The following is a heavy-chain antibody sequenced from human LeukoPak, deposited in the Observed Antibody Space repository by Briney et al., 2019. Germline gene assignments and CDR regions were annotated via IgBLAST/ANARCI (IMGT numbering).Heavy chain of an antibody. D-gene: IGHD6-13*01. V-gene: IGHV1-69*04. Sequence: ASVKVSCKASGGTFSSYAISWVRQAPGQGLEWMGRIIAILGIANYAQKFQGRVTITADKSTSTAYMELSSLRSEDTAVYYCARARYSLAAADPYYYYYGMDVWGQGTTVTVSS. CDR1: GGTFSSYA. J-gene: IGHJ6*02. CDR3: ARARYSLAAADPYYYYYGMDV. CDR2: IIAILGIA.